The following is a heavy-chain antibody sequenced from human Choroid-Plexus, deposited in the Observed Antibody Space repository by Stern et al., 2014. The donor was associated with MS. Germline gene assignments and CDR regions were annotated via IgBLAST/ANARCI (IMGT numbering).Heavy chain of an antibody. J-gene: IGHJ4*02. D-gene: IGHD3-22*01. V-gene: IGHV4-31*03. CDR3: ARGPPDYYDSSGYYTY. CDR2: IYYSGST. Sequence: QVQLQESGPGLVKPSQTLSLTCTVSGGSISSGGYYWSWIRPYPGKGLEWIGYIYYSGSTYYNPSLKSRVSISVDTSKNQFSLKLSSVTAADTAVYYCARGPPDYYDSSGYYTYWGQGTLVTVSS. CDR1: GGSISSGGYY.